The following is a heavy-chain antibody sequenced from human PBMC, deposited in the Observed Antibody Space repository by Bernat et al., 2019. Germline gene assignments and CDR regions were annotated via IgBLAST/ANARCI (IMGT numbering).Heavy chain of an antibody. CDR3: ARSRYSSSWPGDY. V-gene: IGHV3-66*01. Sequence: EVQLVESGGGLVQPGGSLRLSCAASGFTVSSNYMSWVRQAPGKGLEWVSVSYSGGSTYYADSVKGRFTISRDNSKNTLYLQMNSLRAEDTAVYYCARSRYSSSWPGDYWGQGTLVTVSS. CDR1: GFTVSSNY. J-gene: IGHJ4*02. CDR2: SYSGGST. D-gene: IGHD6-13*01.